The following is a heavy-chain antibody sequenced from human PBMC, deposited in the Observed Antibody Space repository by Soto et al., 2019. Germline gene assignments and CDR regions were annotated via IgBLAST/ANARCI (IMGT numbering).Heavy chain of an antibody. Sequence: KPSETLSLTCSVSGASISSYYWTWIRQPPGGGLEWIGYMHHTQGTNDNPSLRGRVHMSIDTSMNQFSLRLTSVTAADTAVYYCARGSRTYGMDVWGQGTTVTVSS. CDR3: ARGSRTYGMDV. J-gene: IGHJ6*02. CDR2: MHHTQGT. V-gene: IGHV4-59*01. D-gene: IGHD1-26*01. CDR1: GASISSYY.